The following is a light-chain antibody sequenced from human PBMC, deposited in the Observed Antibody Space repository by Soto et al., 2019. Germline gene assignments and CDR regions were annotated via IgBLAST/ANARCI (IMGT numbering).Light chain of an antibody. Sequence: EIQMTQSPSTLSASVGDRVSITCRASQSISSYLNWYQQKPGKAPKLLIYAASSLQSGVPSRFSGSGSGTDFTLTISSLQPEDFATYYCQQSYSLGQGTRLEIK. J-gene: IGKJ5*01. CDR3: QQSYS. V-gene: IGKV1-39*01. CDR2: AAS. CDR1: QSISSY.